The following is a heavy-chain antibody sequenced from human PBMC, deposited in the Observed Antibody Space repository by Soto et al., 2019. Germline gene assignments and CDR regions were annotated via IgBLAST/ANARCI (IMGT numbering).Heavy chain of an antibody. D-gene: IGHD6-13*01. CDR3: ARVDGIAEAGTEVYYYYYGMDV. Sequence: WETLSLTFAVYGGSFSGYYWSWIRQPPGKGLEWIGEINHSGSTNYNPSLKGRVAISVDTSKNQFSLKLSSVTAADTAVYYCARVDGIAEAGTEVYYYYYGMDVWGQGTTVTVSS. J-gene: IGHJ6*02. CDR2: INHSGST. CDR1: GGSFSGYY. V-gene: IGHV4-34*01.